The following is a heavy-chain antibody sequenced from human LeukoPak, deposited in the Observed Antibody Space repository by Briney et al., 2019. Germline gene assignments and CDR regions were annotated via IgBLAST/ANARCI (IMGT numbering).Heavy chain of an antibody. CDR2: IYLSGST. V-gene: IGHV4-4*07. CDR1: SGSLSSFY. J-gene: IGHJ4*02. CDR3: ARSSGHDFDY. D-gene: IGHD5-12*01. Sequence: SETLSLTCTVSSGSLSSFYWNWIRQPAGKGLEWVGRIYLSGSTDYNASLKSRVTMSVDTSKKQFSLKLNSVAAADTAVYYCARSSGHDFDYWGQGILVTVSS.